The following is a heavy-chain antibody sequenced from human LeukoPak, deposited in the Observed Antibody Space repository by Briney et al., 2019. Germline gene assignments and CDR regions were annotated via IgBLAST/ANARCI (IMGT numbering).Heavy chain of an antibody. D-gene: IGHD2-2*01. CDR3: ARYRCSSTSCPFDY. J-gene: IGHJ4*02. Sequence: SETLSLTCTVSGGSISSYYWSWIRQPPGKGLEWIGYIYYSGSTNYNPSLKSRVTISVDTSKNQFSLKLSSVTAADTAVYYCARYRCSSTSCPFDYWGQGTLVTVSS. CDR2: IYYSGST. CDR1: GGSISSYY. V-gene: IGHV4-59*01.